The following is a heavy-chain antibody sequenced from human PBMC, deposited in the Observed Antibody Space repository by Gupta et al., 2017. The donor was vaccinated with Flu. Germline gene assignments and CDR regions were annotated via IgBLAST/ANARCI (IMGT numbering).Heavy chain of an antibody. CDR1: GGSINVFSFF. D-gene: IGHD1-7*01. CDR3: ARRGTYYFDF. V-gene: IGHV4-31*03. Sequence: QMQLQESGPRLVKLSQTLSLTCSVSGGSINVFSFFWAWIRQVPGKGLEWIGYVHSSGNTYYNPSLRSRLMMSIDTAKNEFSLEMTSLTAADTAMYYCARRGTYYFDFWGQGALVTVSS. CDR2: VHSSGNT. J-gene: IGHJ4*02.